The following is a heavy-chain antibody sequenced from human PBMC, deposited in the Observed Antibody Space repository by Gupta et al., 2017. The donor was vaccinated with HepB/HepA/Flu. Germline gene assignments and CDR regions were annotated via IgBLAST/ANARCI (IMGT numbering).Heavy chain of an antibody. D-gene: IGHD4-17*01. J-gene: IGHJ2*01. Sequence: QVQLVQSGAEVRKPGSSVRVSCKASGVFFSNYGISWVRQAPGQGPEWLGRSIPILGITNYAQKFQGRVTIDADRSTSTAYMEPSTLRSDDTAVYYCATQSYGDYNVLWYFDIWGRGTLVTVSS. CDR2: SIPILGIT. CDR3: ATQSYGDYNVLWYFDI. CDR1: GVFFSNYG. V-gene: IGHV1-69*02.